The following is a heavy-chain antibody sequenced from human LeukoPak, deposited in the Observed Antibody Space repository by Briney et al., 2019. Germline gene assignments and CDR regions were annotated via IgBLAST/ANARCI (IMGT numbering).Heavy chain of an antibody. D-gene: IGHD2-21*02. V-gene: IGHV1-2*02. CDR1: GYTFTGYY. CDR2: INPNSGGT. Sequence: ASVRVSSKASGYTFTGYYMHWVRQAPGQGLEWVGWINPNSGGTNYAQKFQGRVTMTRDTSISTAYMELSRLRSDDTAVYYCARDGDTYCGGDCYSYWGQGTLVTVSS. J-gene: IGHJ4*02. CDR3: ARDGDTYCGGDCYSY.